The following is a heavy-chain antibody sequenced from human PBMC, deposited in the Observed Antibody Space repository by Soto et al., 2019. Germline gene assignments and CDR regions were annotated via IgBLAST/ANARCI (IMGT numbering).Heavy chain of an antibody. D-gene: IGHD3-10*01. Sequence: ASVKVSCKASGYTFTSYDINWVRQATGQGLEWMGWMNPNSGNTGYAQKFQGRVTMTRNTSISTAYMELSSLGSEETAVYYCARVGVVRGVISEYYYYYMDVWGKGTTVTVSS. CDR3: ARVGVVRGVISEYYYYYMDV. CDR2: MNPNSGNT. CDR1: GYTFTSYD. J-gene: IGHJ6*03. V-gene: IGHV1-8*01.